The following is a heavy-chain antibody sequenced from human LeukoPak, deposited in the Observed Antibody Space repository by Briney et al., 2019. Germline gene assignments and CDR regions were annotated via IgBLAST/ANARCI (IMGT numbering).Heavy chain of an antibody. Sequence: ASVKVSCKASGGTFSSYAISWVRQAPGQGLEWMGGIIPIFGTANYAQKFQGRVTITADKSTSTAYMELSSLRSEDTAVYYCTTEYCSGGSCYPDAFDIWGQGTMVTVSS. J-gene: IGHJ3*02. CDR2: IIPIFGTA. D-gene: IGHD2-15*01. CDR3: TTEYCSGGSCYPDAFDI. V-gene: IGHV1-69*06. CDR1: GGTFSSYA.